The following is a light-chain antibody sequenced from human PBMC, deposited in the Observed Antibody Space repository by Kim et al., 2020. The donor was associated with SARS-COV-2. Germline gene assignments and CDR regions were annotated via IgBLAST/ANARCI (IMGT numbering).Light chain of an antibody. Sequence: APGQTASITCGGNNIGNKNVNWYQHKPGQAPLLVISYDSDRPAGIPDQFSGSNSGNTATLTISRVEAGDEADYYCQVWDSGSDHVVFGGGTQLTVL. CDR3: QVWDSGSDHVV. CDR2: YDS. CDR1: NIGNKN. J-gene: IGLJ2*01. V-gene: IGLV3-21*04.